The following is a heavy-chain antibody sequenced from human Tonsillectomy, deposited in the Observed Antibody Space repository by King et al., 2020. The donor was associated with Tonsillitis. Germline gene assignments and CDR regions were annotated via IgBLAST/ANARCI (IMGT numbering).Heavy chain of an antibody. D-gene: IGHD6-19*01. CDR1: GFDFRSYG. CDR3: ARERLYSSGWGIDN. V-gene: IGHV3-33*05. CDR2: LSFDGRSK. Sequence: VQLVESGGGVVQPGRSLRLSCTASGFDFRSYGMHWVRQAPGKGLEWVAVLSFDGRSKYADSVGGRFTISRDNSKNTLYLQMDSLSDEDTAVFYCARERLYSSGWGIDNWGQGTLVTVSS. J-gene: IGHJ4*02.